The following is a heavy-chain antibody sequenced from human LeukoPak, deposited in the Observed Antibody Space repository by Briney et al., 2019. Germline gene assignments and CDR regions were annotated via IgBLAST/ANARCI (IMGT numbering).Heavy chain of an antibody. Sequence: GGSLRLSCAASGFTFSSYSMNWVRQAPGKGLEWVSYISSSSSTIYYADSVKGRFTISRDNAKNSLYLRMNSLRAEDTAVYYCARELTPMTTVVTPGDYWGQGTLVTVSS. D-gene: IGHD4-23*01. CDR2: ISSSSSTI. J-gene: IGHJ4*02. CDR1: GFTFSSYS. CDR3: ARELTPMTTVVTPGDY. V-gene: IGHV3-48*01.